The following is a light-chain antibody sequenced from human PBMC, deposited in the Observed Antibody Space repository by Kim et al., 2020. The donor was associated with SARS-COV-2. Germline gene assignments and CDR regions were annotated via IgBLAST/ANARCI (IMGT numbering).Light chain of an antibody. V-gene: IGLV2-14*03. CDR3: SSFADSILFV. CDR1: SSDVGGYNF. J-gene: IGLJ1*01. CDR2: DVT. Sequence: LTQPASVSGSPGQSITISCTGTSSDVGGYNFVSWYQQHPGKAPRLIIYDVTKRPSGVSNRFSGSKSGNTASLTISGLQTDDEADYFCSSFADSILFVFGTGTKVT.